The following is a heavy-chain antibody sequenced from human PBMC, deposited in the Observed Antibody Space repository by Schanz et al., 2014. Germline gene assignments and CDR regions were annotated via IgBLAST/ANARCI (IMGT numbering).Heavy chain of an antibody. J-gene: IGHJ6*02. V-gene: IGHV3-23*01. CDR2: ISGSGGST. CDR3: ARLPVSYGSGIWDV. CDR1: GFTFSTYA. D-gene: IGHD3-10*01. Sequence: EVQLLDSGGGLVQPGGSLRLSCAASGFTFSTYAMSWVRQAPGKGLEWVSAISGSGGSTYYADSVKGRFTISRDNSKNSLFLQMNSLRVEDTAVYYCARLPVSYGSGIWDVWGQGTTVTVSS.